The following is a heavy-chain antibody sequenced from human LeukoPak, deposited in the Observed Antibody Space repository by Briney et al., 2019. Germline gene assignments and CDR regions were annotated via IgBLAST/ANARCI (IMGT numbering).Heavy chain of an antibody. CDR3: ARDGGYCSGGSCYWFDP. CDR2: INPNSGGT. D-gene: IGHD2-15*01. Sequence: ASVKVSCKASGYTFTGYYMHWVRQAPGQGLEWMGWINPNSGGTNYAQKFQGRVTMTRDTSISTAYMELSRLRSDDTAVYYRARDGGYCSGGSCYWFDPWGQGTLVTVSS. J-gene: IGHJ5*02. CDR1: GYTFTGYY. V-gene: IGHV1-2*02.